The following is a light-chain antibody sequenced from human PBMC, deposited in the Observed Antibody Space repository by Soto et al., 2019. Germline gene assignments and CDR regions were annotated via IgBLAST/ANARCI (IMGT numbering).Light chain of an antibody. CDR2: AAS. V-gene: IGKV3-20*01. Sequence: EIVLTQSPGTLSLSPGERATLSCRASHSVTSNYLAWYQQTPGQAPRLLIYAASGRASGIPARFSGSGSGKYFILTISRLEPEDFAVYYCQQYGRSPQTFGQGTRVDIK. J-gene: IGKJ1*01. CDR1: HSVTSNY. CDR3: QQYGRSPQT.